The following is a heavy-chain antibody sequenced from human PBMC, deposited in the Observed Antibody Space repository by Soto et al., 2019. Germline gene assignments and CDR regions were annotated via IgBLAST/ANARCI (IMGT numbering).Heavy chain of an antibody. CDR3: ARHGGYLSGSTSCRLGYYDF. J-gene: IGHJ4*02. D-gene: IGHD5-12*01. CDR1: GYTFGNYW. CDR2: IYPGDSET. Sequence: GESLKISCKGFGYTFGNYWIGWVRQVPGKGLEWMGIIYPGDSETTYSPSFQGQVTISADKSISTAYLQWSSLTASDTAIYYCARHGGYLSGSTSCRLGYYDFWGQGTRVTVSS. V-gene: IGHV5-51*01.